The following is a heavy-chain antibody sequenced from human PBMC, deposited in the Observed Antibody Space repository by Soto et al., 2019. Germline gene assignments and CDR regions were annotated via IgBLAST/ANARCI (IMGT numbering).Heavy chain of an antibody. CDR1: GGTFSSYA. CDR2: IIPIFGTA. CDR3: ARPILSHYYYYGMDV. J-gene: IGHJ6*02. D-gene: IGHD2-2*02. Sequence: ASVKVSCKASGGTFSSYAISWVRQAPGQGLEWMGGIIPIFGTANDAQKFQGRVTITADESTSTAYMELSSLRSEDTAVYYCARPILSHYYYYGMDVWGQGTTVTVSS. V-gene: IGHV1-69*13.